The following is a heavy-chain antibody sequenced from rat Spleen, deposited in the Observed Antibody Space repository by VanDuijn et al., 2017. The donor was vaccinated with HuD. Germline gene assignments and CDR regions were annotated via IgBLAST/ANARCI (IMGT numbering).Heavy chain of an antibody. J-gene: IGHJ2*01. V-gene: IGHV5-7*01. CDR3: ARHEGPYFDY. CDR2: ISYDGSST. D-gene: IGHD3-7*01. Sequence: EVQLVESGGGLVQPGRSLKLSCAASGFTFSDYNMAWVRQAPKKGLEWVATISYDGSSTYYRDSVKGRFTISRDNAKSTLYLQMDSLRSEDTATYYCARHEGPYFDYWGQGVMVTVSS. CDR1: GFTFSDYN.